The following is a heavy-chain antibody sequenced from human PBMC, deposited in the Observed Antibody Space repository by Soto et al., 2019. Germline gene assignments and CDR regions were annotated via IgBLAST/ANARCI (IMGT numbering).Heavy chain of an antibody. CDR2: ISYDGSNK. V-gene: IGHV3-30*18. D-gene: IGHD7-27*01. CDR3: AKDLAGDSYYYYGMDV. Sequence: GGSLRLSCAASGFTFSSYGMHWVRQAPGKGLEWVAVISYDGSNKYYADSVKGRFTISRDNSKNTLYLQMNSLRAEDTAVYYCAKDLAGDSYYYYGMDVWGQGTTVTVSS. J-gene: IGHJ6*02. CDR1: GFTFSSYG.